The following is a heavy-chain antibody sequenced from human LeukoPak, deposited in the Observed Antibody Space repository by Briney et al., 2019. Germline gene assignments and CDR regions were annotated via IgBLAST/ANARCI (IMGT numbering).Heavy chain of an antibody. D-gene: IGHD3-9*01. V-gene: IGHV3-20*04. Sequence: GGSLRLSCAASGFTFDDYGMSWVRQAPGKGLEWVSGINWNGGSTGYADSVKGRFTISRDNAKNSLYLQMNSLRAEDTAVYYCARYLYYYYYMDVWGKGTTVTVS. CDR1: GFTFDDYG. CDR2: INWNGGST. CDR3: ARYLYYYYYMDV. J-gene: IGHJ6*03.